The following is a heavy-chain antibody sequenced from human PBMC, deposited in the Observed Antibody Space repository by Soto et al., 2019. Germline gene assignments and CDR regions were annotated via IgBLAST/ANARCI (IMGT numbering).Heavy chain of an antibody. CDR3: ARVRHYYDSSGSRAFDI. D-gene: IGHD3-22*01. CDR2: ISSSGSTI. J-gene: IGHJ3*02. V-gene: IGHV3-48*03. Sequence: EVQLVESGGGLVQPGGSLRLSCAASGFTFSSYEMNWVRQAPGKGLEWVSYISSSGSTIYYADSVKGRFTISRDNAKNSLYLQMNSLRGEDTTVYYCARVRHYYDSSGSRAFDIWGQGTMVTVSS. CDR1: GFTFSSYE.